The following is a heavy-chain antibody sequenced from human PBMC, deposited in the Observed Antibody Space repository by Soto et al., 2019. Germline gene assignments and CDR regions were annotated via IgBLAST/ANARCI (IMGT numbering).Heavy chain of an antibody. V-gene: IGHV3-33*01. CDR3: ARSKSIQLWLPTQYGMDV. CDR2: IWYDGSNK. J-gene: IGHJ6*02. D-gene: IGHD5-18*01. Sequence: PGGSLRLSCAASGFTFSSYGMHWVRQAPGKGLEWVAVIWYDGSNKYYADSVKGRFTISRDNSKNTLYLQMNSLRAEDTAVYYCARSKSIQLWLPTQYGMDVWGQGTMVTVSS. CDR1: GFTFSSYG.